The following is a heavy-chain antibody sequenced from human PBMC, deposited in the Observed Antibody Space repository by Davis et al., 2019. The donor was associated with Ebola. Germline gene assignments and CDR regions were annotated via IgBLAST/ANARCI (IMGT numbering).Heavy chain of an antibody. Sequence: PGGSLRLSCAASGFTFSSYAMSWVRQAPGKGLEWVSAISGSGGSTYYADSVKGRFTISRDNSKNTLYLQMNSLRAEDTAVYYCAKDSSGWSYYYGMDVWGKGTTVTVSS. D-gene: IGHD6-19*01. CDR1: GFTFSSYA. J-gene: IGHJ6*04. CDR3: AKDSSGWSYYYGMDV. V-gene: IGHV3-23*01. CDR2: ISGSGGST.